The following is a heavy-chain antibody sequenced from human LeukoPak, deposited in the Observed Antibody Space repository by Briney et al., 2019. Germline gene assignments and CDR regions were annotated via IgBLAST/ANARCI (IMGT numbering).Heavy chain of an antibody. D-gene: IGHD3-3*01. CDR3: VRERRELPLYDALDV. Sequence: PGGSLRLSCAASGFTFRSYDMYWVRHATGKGLEWVSAIGTIGDTYYPDSVKGRFTISRDDDKNSLCLQMNSLRAGDTAVYYCVRERRELPLYDALDVWGQGTMVTVSS. V-gene: IGHV3-13*01. CDR1: GFTFRSYD. J-gene: IGHJ3*01. CDR2: IGTIGDT.